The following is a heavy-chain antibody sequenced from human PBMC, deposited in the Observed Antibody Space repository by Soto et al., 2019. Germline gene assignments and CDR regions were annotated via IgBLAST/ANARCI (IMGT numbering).Heavy chain of an antibody. D-gene: IGHD2-15*01. CDR3: AKHLSNGSPDY. V-gene: IGHV3-23*01. Sequence: EVQLLESGGALVQPGGSLRLSCAASGFNFSSYAMSWVRQAPGKGLEWVSLISGSGGGTYYADSVKGRFTISRDNSKNTLYLQMNSLRAEDTAVFYCAKHLSNGSPDYWGQGTLVTVSS. J-gene: IGHJ4*02. CDR2: ISGSGGGT. CDR1: GFNFSSYA.